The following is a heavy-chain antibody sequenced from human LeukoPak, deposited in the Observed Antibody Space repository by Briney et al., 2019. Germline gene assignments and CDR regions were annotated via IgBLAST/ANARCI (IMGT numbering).Heavy chain of an antibody. D-gene: IGHD6-19*01. V-gene: IGHV3-53*01. J-gene: IGHJ4*02. CDR2: IYSGGST. CDR1: GFTVSSNY. Sequence: GGSLRLSCAASGFTVSSNYMSWVRQAPGKGLEWVSVIYSGGSTYYADSVKGRFTISRDNSKNMLYLPMNSLRAEDTAVYYCARDRAVAGSGPEFDYWGQGTLVTVSS. CDR3: ARDRAVAGSGPEFDY.